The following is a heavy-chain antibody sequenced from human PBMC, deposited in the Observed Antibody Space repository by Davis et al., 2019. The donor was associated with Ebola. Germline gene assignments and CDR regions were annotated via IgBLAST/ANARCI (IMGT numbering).Heavy chain of an antibody. D-gene: IGHD3-9*01. Sequence: ASVKVSCKTSGYNFTNYAISWVRQAPGQGLEWMGWISGYNGNTNYAQKLQGRVTMTTDTSTSTAYMEVRSMRSDDTAVYYCARSRITIAPHNWFDPWGQGTLVTVSS. CDR1: GYNFTNYA. V-gene: IGHV1-18*01. CDR3: ARSRITIAPHNWFDP. J-gene: IGHJ5*02. CDR2: ISGYNGNT.